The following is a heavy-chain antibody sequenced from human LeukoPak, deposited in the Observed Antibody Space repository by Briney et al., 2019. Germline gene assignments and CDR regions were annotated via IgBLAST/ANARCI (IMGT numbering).Heavy chain of an antibody. D-gene: IGHD6-19*01. V-gene: IGHV1-18*01. J-gene: IGHJ3*02. CDR3: ARGGIAVAEGDAFDI. Sequence: GASVTVSFKASGYTFTIYGISWVRQAPGQGLEWMGWISAYNGNTNYAQKLQGRVTMTTDTSTSTAYMELRSLRSDDTAVYYCARGGIAVAEGDAFDIWGQGTMVTVSS. CDR2: ISAYNGNT. CDR1: GYTFTIYG.